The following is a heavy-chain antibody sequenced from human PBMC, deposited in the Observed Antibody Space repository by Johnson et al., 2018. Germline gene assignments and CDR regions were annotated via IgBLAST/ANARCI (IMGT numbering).Heavy chain of an antibody. CDR3: VKQGSSSSGVGPMDV. CDR1: GYSFKNYW. Sequence: EVQLVESGAEVKKPGESLKISCKGSGYSFKNYWIAWVRRMPGKGLEWMGILYPDDPDIRYSPSFQGQVIISVDKSISTAYLQWSSLKASDTAIYYCVKQGSSSSGVGPMDVWGQGTTVIVSS. CDR2: LYPDDPDI. V-gene: IGHV5-51*01. J-gene: IGHJ6*02. D-gene: IGHD3-10*01.